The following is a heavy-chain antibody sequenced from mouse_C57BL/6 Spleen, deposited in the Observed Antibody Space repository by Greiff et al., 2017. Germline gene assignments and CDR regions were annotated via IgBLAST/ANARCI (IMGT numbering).Heavy chain of an antibody. CDR1: GYTFTNYW. Sequence: QVQLKESGAELVRPGTSVKMSCTASGYTFTNYWIGWAKQRPGHGLEWIGDIYPGGGYTNYNEKFKGKATLTADKSSSTAYMQFSSLTSEDSAIYYCARYDYGNYGYYAMDYWGQGTSVTVSS. D-gene: IGHD2-1*01. J-gene: IGHJ4*01. CDR2: IYPGGGYT. CDR3: ARYDYGNYGYYAMDY. V-gene: IGHV1-63*01.